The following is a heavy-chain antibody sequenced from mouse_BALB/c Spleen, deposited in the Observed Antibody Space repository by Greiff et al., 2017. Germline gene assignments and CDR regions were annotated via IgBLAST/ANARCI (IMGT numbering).Heavy chain of an antibody. CDR3: ARDREYGNYLAWFAY. CDR2: INSNGGST. V-gene: IGHV5-6-3*01. D-gene: IGHD2-10*02. Sequence: EVQLVESGGGLVQPGGSLKLSCAASGFTFSSYGMSWVRQTPDKRLELVATINSNGGSTYYPDSVKGRFTISRDNAKNTLYLQMSSLKSEDTAMYYCARDREYGNYLAWFAYWGQGTLVTVSA. J-gene: IGHJ3*01. CDR1: GFTFSSYG.